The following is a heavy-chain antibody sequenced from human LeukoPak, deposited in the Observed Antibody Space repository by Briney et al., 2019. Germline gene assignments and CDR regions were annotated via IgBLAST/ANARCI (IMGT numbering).Heavy chain of an antibody. CDR2: IYSGGST. Sequence: GGSLRLSCAASGFTVSSNYMSWVRQAPGKGLEWVSVIYSGGSTYYADSVKGRFTIPRDNSKNTLYLQMNSLRAEDTAVYYCARGLDYYDSSGYYYFDYWGQGTLVTVSS. D-gene: IGHD3-22*01. CDR3: ARGLDYYDSSGYYYFDY. CDR1: GFTVSSNY. V-gene: IGHV3-66*01. J-gene: IGHJ4*02.